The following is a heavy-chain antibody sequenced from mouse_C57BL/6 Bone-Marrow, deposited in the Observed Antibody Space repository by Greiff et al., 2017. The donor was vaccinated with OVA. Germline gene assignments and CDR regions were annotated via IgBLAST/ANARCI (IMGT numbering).Heavy chain of an antibody. CDR1: GFTFTDYY. V-gene: IGHV7-3*01. Sequence: EVKLEESGGGLVQPGGSLSLSCAASGFTFTDYYISWVRQPPGKALEWLGFIRNKANGYTTEYSASVKGRFTISRDNSQSILYLQMNALRAEDSATYYCARSTTGFDYWGQGTTLTVSS. J-gene: IGHJ2*01. D-gene: IGHD4-1*02. CDR2: IRNKANGYTT. CDR3: ARSTTGFDY.